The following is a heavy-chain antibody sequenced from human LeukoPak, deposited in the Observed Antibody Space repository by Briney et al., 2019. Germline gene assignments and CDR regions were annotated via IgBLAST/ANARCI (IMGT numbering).Heavy chain of an antibody. J-gene: IGHJ6*03. CDR2: ISSSGSTI. V-gene: IGHV3-48*03. CDR3: AVDRNWSYQWDYYMDV. Sequence: GGSLRLSCAASGFTFSSYEMNWVRQAPGKGLEWVSYISSSGSTIYYADSVKGRFTISRDNAKNSLYLQMNSLRAEDTAVYYCAVDRNWSYQWDYYMDVWGKGTTVTVSS. D-gene: IGHD1-7*01. CDR1: GFTFSSYE.